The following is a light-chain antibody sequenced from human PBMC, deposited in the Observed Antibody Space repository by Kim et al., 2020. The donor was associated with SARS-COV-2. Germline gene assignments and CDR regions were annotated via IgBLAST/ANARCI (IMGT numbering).Light chain of an antibody. J-gene: IGKJ4*01. CDR1: QTVISNY. V-gene: IGKV3-20*01. Sequence: AAGERASLTSRARQTVISNYLAWYQQQPGQAPRLVIYGASSRATGIPDRFSGSGSRTDFTLTISRLEPEDFAVYYCQQYGSSSLTFGGGTKVDIK. CDR3: QQYGSSSLT. CDR2: GAS.